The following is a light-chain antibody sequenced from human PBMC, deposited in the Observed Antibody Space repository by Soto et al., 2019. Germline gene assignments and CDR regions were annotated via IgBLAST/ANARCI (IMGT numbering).Light chain of an antibody. CDR2: GAS. CDR3: QHYNDRPPWT. Sequence: EIVMTQSPTILSVSPGERATLSCRASQSVSSNLAWYQQKPGRAPRLLIFGASTRATDIPARFSGSGSGTEFTLTISTLQSEDFAVYYCQHYNDRPPWTFGQGTKVDIK. V-gene: IGKV3-15*01. CDR1: QSVSSN. J-gene: IGKJ1*01.